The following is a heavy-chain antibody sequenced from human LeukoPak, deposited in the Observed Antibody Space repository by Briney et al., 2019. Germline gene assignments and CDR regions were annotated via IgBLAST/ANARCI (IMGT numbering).Heavy chain of an antibody. J-gene: IGHJ4*02. CDR1: GYSFTSYW. CDR2: IDPSDSYT. D-gene: IGHD6-6*01. CDR3: ARSITARLDY. V-gene: IGHV5-10-1*01. Sequence: GESLRISCKGSGYSFTSYWTTWVRQMPGKGLEWMGRIDPSDSYTNNSPSFQGHVTLSADKSISTVYLQWSSLKASDTAMYYCARSITARLDYWGQGTLVTVSS.